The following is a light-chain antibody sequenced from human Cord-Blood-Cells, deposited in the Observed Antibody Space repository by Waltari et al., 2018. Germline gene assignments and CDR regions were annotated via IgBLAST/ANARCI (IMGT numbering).Light chain of an antibody. CDR3: QQSYSTPYT. V-gene: IGKV1-39*01. CDR2: AAS. Sequence: DIQMTQSPSSLSASVGDRHTITCRASQSISSYLNWYQQKQGKAPKLLIYAASSLQSGVPSRFSGSGSRTDFTLTISSLQPEDFATYYCQQSYSTPYTFGQGTKLEIK. CDR1: QSISSY. J-gene: IGKJ2*01.